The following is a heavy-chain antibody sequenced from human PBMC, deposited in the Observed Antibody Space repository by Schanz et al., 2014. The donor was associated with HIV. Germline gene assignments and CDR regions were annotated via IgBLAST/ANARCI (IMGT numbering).Heavy chain of an antibody. CDR1: GFIFSRYG. J-gene: IGHJ4*02. Sequence: QVQLVESGGGVVQPGRSLRLSCAASGFIFSRYGMYWVRQAPGKGLEWAALIWHDGSNKYYADSVKGRFSISRDNSKNTVYLQMNSLRAEDTAVYYCARETGGSGWYTLDYWGQGTLIAVSS. D-gene: IGHD6-19*01. CDR2: IWHDGSNK. CDR3: ARETGGSGWYTLDY. V-gene: IGHV3-33*01.